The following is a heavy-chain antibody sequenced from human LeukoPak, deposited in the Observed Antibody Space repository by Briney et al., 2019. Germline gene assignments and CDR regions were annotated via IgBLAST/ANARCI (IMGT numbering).Heavy chain of an antibody. CDR1: GFTFRSYG. Sequence: GGSLRLSCAASGFTFRSYGMHWVRQAPGKGLEWVAVISYDGSNKYYADSVKGRFTISRDNSKNTLYLQMNSLRAEDTAVYYCAKDLVDDFWSGYDTGYYYGMDVWGQGTTVTVSS. V-gene: IGHV3-30*18. D-gene: IGHD3-3*01. CDR2: ISYDGSNK. J-gene: IGHJ6*02. CDR3: AKDLVDDFWSGYDTGYYYGMDV.